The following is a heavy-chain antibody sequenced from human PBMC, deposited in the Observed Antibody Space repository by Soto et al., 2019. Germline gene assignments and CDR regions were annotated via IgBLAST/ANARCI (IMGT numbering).Heavy chain of an antibody. V-gene: IGHV1-18*01. CDR1: GDTVTKYG. Sequence: QVQLGQSGGEVKKPGASVKVSCKASGDTVTKYGISWVRQAPGQGLEWLGWISFYNGHTNYALKFQDRITFTTDTSTSTASMELRSLTSDDTAVYYCASANSIAVAGKETWGQGTLVTVSS. CDR2: ISFYNGHT. J-gene: IGHJ4*02. D-gene: IGHD6-19*01. CDR3: ASANSIAVAGKET.